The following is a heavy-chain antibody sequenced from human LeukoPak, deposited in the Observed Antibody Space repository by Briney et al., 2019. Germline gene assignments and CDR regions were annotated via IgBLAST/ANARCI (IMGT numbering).Heavy chain of an antibody. CDR3: ARGGGYCSSTSCKGDEAFDI. Sequence: PSQTLSLTCTVSGGSISSGGYYWSWIRQPPGKGLEWIGYIYHSGSTYYNPSLKSRVTISVDRSKNQFSLKLSSVTAADTAVYYCARGGGYCSSTSCKGDEAFDIWGQGTMVTVSS. D-gene: IGHD2-2*01. V-gene: IGHV4-30-2*01. CDR1: GGSISSGGYY. CDR2: IYHSGST. J-gene: IGHJ3*02.